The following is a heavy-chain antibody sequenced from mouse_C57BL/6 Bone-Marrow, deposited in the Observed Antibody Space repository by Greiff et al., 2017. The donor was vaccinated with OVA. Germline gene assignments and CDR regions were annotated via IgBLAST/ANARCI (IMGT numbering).Heavy chain of an antibody. CDR2: IRLKSDNYAT. D-gene: IGHD2-4*01. V-gene: IGHV6-3*01. CDR1: GFTFSNYW. CDR3: TKIYYDYDVEFAY. Sequence: EVKVVESGGGLVQPGGSMKLSCVASGFTFSNYWMNWVRQSPEKGLEWVAQIRLKSDNYATHYAESVKGRFTISRDDSKSSVYLQMNNLRAEDTGIYYCTKIYYDYDVEFAYWGQGTLVTVSA. J-gene: IGHJ3*01.